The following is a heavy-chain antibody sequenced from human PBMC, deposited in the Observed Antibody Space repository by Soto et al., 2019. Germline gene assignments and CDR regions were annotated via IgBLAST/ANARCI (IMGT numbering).Heavy chain of an antibody. CDR2: ISATGGGT. Sequence: GGSLRLSCAASGFKFSNYAMSWVRQAPGKGLEWVSLISATGGGTYYADSVKGRFTISRDNSHNTLYLQVHSLTAEDTAVYYCSKDRRAGGNSAFYFDFWGQGAQVTVSS. D-gene: IGHD3-16*01. CDR1: GFKFSNYA. V-gene: IGHV3-23*01. J-gene: IGHJ4*02. CDR3: SKDRRAGGNSAFYFDF.